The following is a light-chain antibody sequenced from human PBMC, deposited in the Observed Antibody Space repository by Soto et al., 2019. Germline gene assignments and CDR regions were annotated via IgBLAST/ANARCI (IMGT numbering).Light chain of an antibody. J-gene: IGKJ1*01. CDR2: GAS. CDR3: QQYDSSPRT. Sequence: EIVLTQSPGALSFSPLERSTLSCRASQSVSTRSLAWYQQKPGQAPRLLISGASSRAADIPDRFSGSGSGTDFTLTINRLEPEDFAVYYCQQYDSSPRTFGQGTKVDIK. V-gene: IGKV3-20*01. CDR1: QSVSTRS.